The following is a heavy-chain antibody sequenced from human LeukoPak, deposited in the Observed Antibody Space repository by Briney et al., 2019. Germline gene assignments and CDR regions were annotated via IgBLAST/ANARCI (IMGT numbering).Heavy chain of an antibody. CDR1: GGPISSYY. Sequence: SETLSLTCTVSGGPISSYYWSWIRQPPGKGLEWIGYIYYSGSTNYNPSLKSRVTISVDTSKNQFSLKLSSVTAADTAVYYCARAYCGGDCPFDYRGQGTLVTVSS. V-gene: IGHV4-59*01. CDR3: ARAYCGGDCPFDY. J-gene: IGHJ4*02. D-gene: IGHD2-21*02. CDR2: IYYSGST.